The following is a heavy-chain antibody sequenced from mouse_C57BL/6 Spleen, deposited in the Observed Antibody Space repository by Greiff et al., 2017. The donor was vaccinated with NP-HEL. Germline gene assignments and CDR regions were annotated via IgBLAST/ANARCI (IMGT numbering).Heavy chain of an antibody. V-gene: IGHV2-5*01. D-gene: IGHD2-1*01. Sequence: QVHVKQSGPGLVQPSQSLSITCTVSGFPLTSYCVHLVRQSPGQGLEWLGVIWRGVSTDYHVAFMSTLSITKDNSKSQVFFKMNSLQADDSAIYYCAKEDGTTWFAYWGQGTLVTVSA. J-gene: IGHJ3*01. CDR2: IWRGVST. CDR3: AKEDGTTWFAY. CDR1: GFPLTSYC.